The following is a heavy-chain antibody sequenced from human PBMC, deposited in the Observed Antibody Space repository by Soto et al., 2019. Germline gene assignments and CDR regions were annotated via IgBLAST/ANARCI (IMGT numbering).Heavy chain of an antibody. V-gene: IGHV1-3*01. CDR2: INVGNGYT. J-gene: IGHJ5*02. CDR1: GYTFTTSA. Sequence: QVQLVQSGAEVKKPGASVKVSCKASGYTFTTSAMHCVRQAPGQGLEWMGRINVGNGYTKYSQKFQGRLTITSDTSASTAYMELSSLASEATAVSYCARDHSSGWGNWFDPWGQGTLVTVSS. D-gene: IGHD6-19*01. CDR3: ARDHSSGWGNWFDP.